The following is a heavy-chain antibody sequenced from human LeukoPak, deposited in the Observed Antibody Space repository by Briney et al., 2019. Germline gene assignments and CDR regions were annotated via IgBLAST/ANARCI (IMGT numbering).Heavy chain of an antibody. D-gene: IGHD6-19*01. CDR1: GGSFSGYY. CDR2: INHSGST. CDR3: AREYSSGWSTGGAFDI. J-gene: IGHJ3*02. Sequence: SETLSLTCAVYGGSFSGYYWSWIRQPPGKGLEGIGEINHSGSTNYNPSLKSRVAISVDTSKNQFSLKLSSVTAADTAVYYCAREYSSGWSTGGAFDIWGQGTMVTVSS. V-gene: IGHV4-34*01.